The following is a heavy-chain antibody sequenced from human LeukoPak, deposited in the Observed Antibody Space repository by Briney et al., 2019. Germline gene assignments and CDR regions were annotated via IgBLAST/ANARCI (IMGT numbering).Heavy chain of an antibody. J-gene: IGHJ4*02. CDR2: ITSSSSTI. CDR3: ARVDVEQLGGYFDY. CDR1: GFPFSTYS. D-gene: IGHD6-6*01. Sequence: GGSLRLSCAASGFPFSTYSMNWVRQAPGKGLEWVSYITSSSSTIYYADSVKGRFTISRDNAKNSLYLQMNSLRAEDTALYYCARVDVEQLGGYFDYWGQGTLVTVSS. V-gene: IGHV3-48*04.